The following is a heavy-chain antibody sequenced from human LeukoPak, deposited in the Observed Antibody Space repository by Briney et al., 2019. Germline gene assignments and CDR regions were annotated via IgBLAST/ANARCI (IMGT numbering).Heavy chain of an antibody. J-gene: IGHJ6*02. CDR3: ARDPRSGYDYYYYYGMDV. Sequence: PSETLSLTCTVSGGSISSSSYYWGWIRQPPGKGLEWTGSIYYSGSTYYNPSLKSRVTISVDTSKNQFSLKLSSVTAADTAVYYCARDPRSGYDYYYYYGMDVWGQGTTVTVSS. CDR1: GGSISSSSYY. CDR2: IYYSGST. D-gene: IGHD5-12*01. V-gene: IGHV4-39*07.